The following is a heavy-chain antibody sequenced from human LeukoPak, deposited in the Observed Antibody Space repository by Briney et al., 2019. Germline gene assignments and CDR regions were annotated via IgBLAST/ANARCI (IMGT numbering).Heavy chain of an antibody. J-gene: IGHJ4*02. CDR1: GYTFPLYY. CDR2: ILPNSGDT. CDR3: ARPPHELVSAAPFDY. V-gene: IGHV1-2*02. D-gene: IGHD2-15*01. Sequence: GAPVKVSCKASGYTFPLYYIHWLRQAPGEGLEWVGWILPNSGDTFYAQRFRGRVTMTSDTSTNTAYMDLYKLTSDDTAVYFCARPPHELVSAAPFDYWGQGTLVTVSS.